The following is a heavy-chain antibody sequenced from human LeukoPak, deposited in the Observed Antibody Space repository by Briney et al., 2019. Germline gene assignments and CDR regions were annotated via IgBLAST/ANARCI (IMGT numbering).Heavy chain of an antibody. CDR3: ASPGQTNAFYI. CDR2: IYPAHSDT. V-gene: IGHV5-51*01. CDR1: GYRFTSHW. Sequence: GESLKISCKASGYRFTSHWIGWVRQMPGKGLELMGIIYPAHSDTRYSPSYQGQVTISADKSISTAYLQWSSLKASDTAMHYCASPGQTNAFYIWGRGTMVTVSS. D-gene: IGHD1-1*01. J-gene: IGHJ3*02.